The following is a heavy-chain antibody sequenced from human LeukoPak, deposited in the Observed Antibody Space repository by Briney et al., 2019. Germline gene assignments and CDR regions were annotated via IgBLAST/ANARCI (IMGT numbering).Heavy chain of an antibody. V-gene: IGHV1-2*07. Sequence: GASVKVSCKASGYTFTNYIINWVRQAPGQGLEWMGWINPKNGGANYAPSFQGRVTMTRDRSISTVYMELTRLTSDDTAVFYCARASFWESPINWFDPWGQGTLVTVSS. CDR1: GYTFTNYI. D-gene: IGHD3-16*01. J-gene: IGHJ5*02. CDR3: ARASFWESPINWFDP. CDR2: INPKNGGA.